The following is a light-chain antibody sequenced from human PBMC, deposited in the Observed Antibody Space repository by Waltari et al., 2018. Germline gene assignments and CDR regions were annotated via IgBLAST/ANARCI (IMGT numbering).Light chain of an antibody. Sequence: QSILTQPTSVSGAPGQRVTISCTGSSSNIGAGHDVHWYQAFPGTAPKLLIYGNNHRPAGVPERFSGSQSGSSASLAINGLQAEDEADYYCQSFDSNVRGGVVFGGGTKVTVL. CDR2: GNN. J-gene: IGLJ3*02. CDR3: QSFDSNVRGGVV. CDR1: SSNIGAGHD. V-gene: IGLV1-40*01.